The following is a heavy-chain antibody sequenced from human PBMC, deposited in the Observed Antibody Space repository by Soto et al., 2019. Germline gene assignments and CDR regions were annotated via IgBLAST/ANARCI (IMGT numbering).Heavy chain of an antibody. D-gene: IGHD3-10*01. CDR3: ARDILSGGAYPDY. J-gene: IGHJ4*02. V-gene: IGHV3-21*01. Sequence: EVQLVESGGGLVKPGGSLRLSCAASGFPFSSCTMNWVRQAPGKGLEWVSSISSGSSYIYYGTSVKGRFTISRDNAKNSLFLQMNSLRAEDTAVYYCARDILSGGAYPDYWGQGTKVTVSS. CDR2: ISSGSSYI. CDR1: GFPFSSCT.